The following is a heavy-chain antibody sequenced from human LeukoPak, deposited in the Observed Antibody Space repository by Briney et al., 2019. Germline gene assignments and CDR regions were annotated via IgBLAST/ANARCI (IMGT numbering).Heavy chain of an antibody. V-gene: IGHV4-61*01. CDR2: IYYSGST. Sequence: SETLSLTCTVSGDSVSSGSYYWSWIRQPPGKGLEWIGYIYYSGSTNYNPPLKSRVTMSVDTSRNQFSLKLSSVTAADTAVYYCARDRDCSGGSCYNTYYYYYGMDVWGQGTTVTVSS. D-gene: IGHD2-15*01. CDR3: ARDRDCSGGSCYNTYYYYYGMDV. CDR1: GDSVSSGSYY. J-gene: IGHJ6*02.